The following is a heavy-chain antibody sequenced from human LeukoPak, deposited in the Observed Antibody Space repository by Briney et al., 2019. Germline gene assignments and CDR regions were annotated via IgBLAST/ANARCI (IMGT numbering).Heavy chain of an antibody. D-gene: IGHD2-21*02. CDR2: ISGSGGST. CDR1: GFTFNNYA. CDR3: AKDVGTRDLYYFDY. V-gene: IGHV3-23*01. J-gene: IGHJ4*02. Sequence: GGSLILSCAASGFTFNNYAMSWVRQAPEKGLEWVSGISGSGGSTDYADSVKGRFTISRDNSKNAVYLQMTSPRAEDTAVYYCAKDVGTRDLYYFDYWGQGTLVTVSS.